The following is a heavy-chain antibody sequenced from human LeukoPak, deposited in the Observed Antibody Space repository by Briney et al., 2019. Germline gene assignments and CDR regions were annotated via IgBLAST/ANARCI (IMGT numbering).Heavy chain of an antibody. D-gene: IGHD6-19*01. CDR1: GFTFSSYS. J-gene: IGHJ4*02. CDR2: ISSSSSYI. V-gene: IGHV3-21*04. CDR3: ARRSGIAVAGAFDY. Sequence: GGSLRLSCAASGFTFSSYSMTWVRQAPGKGLEWVSSISSSSSYIYYADSVKGRFTISRDNAKNSLYLQMNSLRAEDTAVYYCARRSGIAVAGAFDYWGQGTLVTVSS.